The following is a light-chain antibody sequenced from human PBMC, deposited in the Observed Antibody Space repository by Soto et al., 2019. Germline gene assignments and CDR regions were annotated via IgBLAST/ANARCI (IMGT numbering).Light chain of an antibody. Sequence: QSALTQPASMSGSPGQSITISCTGTSSDVGVYKYVSWYQQHPGKAPKLMIYEVSHRPSGVSNRFSGSKSGNTASLTISGLQAEDEADYYCSSYTRSSNVVFGGGTKLTVL. CDR3: SSYTRSSNVV. CDR2: EVS. J-gene: IGLJ2*01. CDR1: SSDVGVYKY. V-gene: IGLV2-14*01.